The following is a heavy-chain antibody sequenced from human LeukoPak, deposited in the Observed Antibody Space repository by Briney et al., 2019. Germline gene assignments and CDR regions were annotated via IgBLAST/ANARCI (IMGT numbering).Heavy chain of an antibody. CDR1: GGTFSSYA. J-gene: IGHJ5*02. CDR3: ARDDIVVVPARVNWFDP. CDR2: IIPIFGTA. Sequence: SVKVSCKASGGTFSSYAISWVRQAPGQGLEWMGGIIPIFGTANYAQKFQGRVTITADESTSTAYTELSSLRSEDTAVYYCARDDIVVVPARVNWFDPWGQGTLVTVSS. D-gene: IGHD2-2*01. V-gene: IGHV1-69*13.